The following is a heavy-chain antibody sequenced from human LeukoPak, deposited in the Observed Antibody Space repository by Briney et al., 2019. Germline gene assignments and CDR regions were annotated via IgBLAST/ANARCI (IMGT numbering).Heavy chain of an antibody. CDR2: ISSSGSTI. D-gene: IGHD2-21*02. J-gene: IGHJ4*02. V-gene: IGHV3-48*03. CDR1: GFTFSSYE. CDR3: AKTVAVTAPIPPDY. Sequence: PGGSLRLSCAASGFTFSSYEMNWVRQAPGKGLEWVSYISSSGSTIYYADSVKGRFTISRDNSKNTLYLQMNSLRAEDTAVYYCAKTVAVTAPIPPDYWGQGTLVTVSS.